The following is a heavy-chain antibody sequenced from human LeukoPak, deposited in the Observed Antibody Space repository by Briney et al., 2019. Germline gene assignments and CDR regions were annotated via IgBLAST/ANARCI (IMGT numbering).Heavy chain of an antibody. Sequence: PGGSLRLSCAASGFAFSSYWMHWVRQAPGKGLVWVARINTNGSPTQYADSVKGRFTISRDNAKDSLYLQMNSLRAEDMALYYCAKDRYSSGWYPDYWGQGTLVTVSS. CDR1: GFAFSSYW. D-gene: IGHD6-19*01. CDR3: AKDRYSSGWYPDY. J-gene: IGHJ4*02. V-gene: IGHV3-74*01. CDR2: INTNGSPT.